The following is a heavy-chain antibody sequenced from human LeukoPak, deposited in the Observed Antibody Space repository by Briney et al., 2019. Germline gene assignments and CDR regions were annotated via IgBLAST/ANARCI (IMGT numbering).Heavy chain of an antibody. J-gene: IGHJ1*01. CDR3: AKLGSFSFQY. Sequence: PGGSLRLSCAASGFTFSSDAMSWVRQAPGKGLEWVSGISGSGGSTYHADSVKGRFTISRDNSKNTLYLQMNSLRAEDTAVYYRAKLGSFSFQYWGQGTLVTVSS. CDR1: GFTFSSDA. CDR2: ISGSGGST. D-gene: IGHD3-10*01. V-gene: IGHV3-23*01.